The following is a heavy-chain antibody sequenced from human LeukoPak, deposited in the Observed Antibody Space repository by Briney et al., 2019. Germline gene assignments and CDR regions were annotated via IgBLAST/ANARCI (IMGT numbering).Heavy chain of an antibody. CDR2: IYYSGST. CDR1: GGSISSSSYC. J-gene: IGHJ4*02. V-gene: IGHV4-39*01. CDR3: ARQSYYDFWSGYYPPPLDY. D-gene: IGHD3-3*01. Sequence: SETLSLTCTVSGGSISSSSYCWGWIRQPPGKGLEWIGSIYYSGSTYYNPSLKSRVTISVDTSKNQFSLKLSSVTAADTAVYYCARQSYYDFWSGYYPPPLDYWGQGTLVTVSS.